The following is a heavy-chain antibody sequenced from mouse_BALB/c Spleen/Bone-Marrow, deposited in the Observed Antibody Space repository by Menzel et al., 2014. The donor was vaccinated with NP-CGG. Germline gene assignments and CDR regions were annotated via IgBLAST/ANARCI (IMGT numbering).Heavy chain of an antibody. J-gene: IGHJ4*01. CDR2: ISTYSGNT. CDR1: GYTFTDYA. D-gene: IGHD1-1*01. CDR3: ARSYYGNYYAMDY. Sequence: QVQLQQSGPELVRPGVSVKTSCKGSGYTFTDYAMHWVKQSHAKSLEWIGVISTYSGNTNYNQKFKGKATMTVDKSSSTAYMELARLTSEDSAIYYCARSYYGNYYAMDYWGQGTSVTVSS. V-gene: IGHV1S137*01.